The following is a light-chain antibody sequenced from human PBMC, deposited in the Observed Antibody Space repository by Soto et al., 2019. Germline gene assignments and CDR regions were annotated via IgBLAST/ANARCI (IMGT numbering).Light chain of an antibody. CDR3: SSYAGSNTLV. CDR1: RSDVGAYNY. CDR2: EVT. J-gene: IGLJ2*01. V-gene: IGLV2-8*01. Sequence: QSALTQPASVSGSPGQSIAISCTGTRSDVGAYNYVSWYQQHPGKAPRLMIEEVTKRPSGVPDRFSGSKSGNTASLTVSGLQAEDEADYYCSSYAGSNTLVFGGGTKLTVL.